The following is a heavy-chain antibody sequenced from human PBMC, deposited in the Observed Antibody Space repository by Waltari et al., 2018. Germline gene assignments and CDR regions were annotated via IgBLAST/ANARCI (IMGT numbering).Heavy chain of an antibody. CDR1: GFTFSTYA. V-gene: IGHV3-23*04. J-gene: IGHJ4*02. CDR2: ISDNGGDA. D-gene: IGHD1-26*01. Sequence: EVQLVESGGGLAQPGESLKLSCAASGFTFSTYAMSWGRQAPGKGLEWVSVISDNGGDASYADSVKGRFAISRDNSKNTLYLQINSLRAEDTAIYYCAKRAAYSGSRGLYYFDYWDQGTLVTVSS. CDR3: AKRAAYSGSRGLYYFDY.